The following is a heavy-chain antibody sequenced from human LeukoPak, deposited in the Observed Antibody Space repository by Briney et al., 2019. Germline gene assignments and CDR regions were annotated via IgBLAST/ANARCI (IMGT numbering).Heavy chain of an antibody. CDR2: IYHSGST. V-gene: IGHV4-30-2*01. CDR3: ARCLWVVVPAANPAVWDIVLMVYADDAFDI. D-gene: IGHD2-8*01. J-gene: IGHJ3*02. Sequence: KPSQTLSLTCAVSGGSISSGGYSWSWIRQPPGKGLEWIGYIYHSGSTYYNPSLKSRVTISVDTSKNQFSLKLSSVTAADTAVYYCARCLWVVVPAANPAVWDIVLMVYADDAFDIWGQGTMVTVSS. CDR1: GGSISSGGYS.